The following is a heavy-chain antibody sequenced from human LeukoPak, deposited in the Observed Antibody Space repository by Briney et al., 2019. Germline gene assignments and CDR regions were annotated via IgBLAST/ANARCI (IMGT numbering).Heavy chain of an antibody. CDR1: GYTLTEIS. D-gene: IGHD3-9*01. CDR2: FDPEDGET. V-gene: IGHV1-24*01. CDR3: ATGRELRYFDWLPNPIDY. Sequence: ASVKVSCKVSGYTLTEISMHWVRQAPGKGLEWMGGFDPEDGETIYAQKFQGRVTMTEDTSTDTAYMELSSLRSEDTAVYYCATGRELRYFDWLPNPIDYWGQGTLVTVSS. J-gene: IGHJ4*02.